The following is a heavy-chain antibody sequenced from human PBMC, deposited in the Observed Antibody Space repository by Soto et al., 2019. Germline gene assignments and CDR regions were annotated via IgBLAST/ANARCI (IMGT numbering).Heavy chain of an antibody. D-gene: IGHD6-13*01. Sequence: QVQLVQSGAEVKKPGSSVKVSCKASGGTFSSYTISWVRQAPGQGLEWMGRIIPILGIANYAQKFQGRVTITADKSISAAYMELSSVRSEDTAVYYCARGVAAAGTWDYWGQGTLVTVFS. CDR3: ARGVAAAGTWDY. J-gene: IGHJ4*02. V-gene: IGHV1-69*02. CDR2: IIPILGIA. CDR1: GGTFSSYT.